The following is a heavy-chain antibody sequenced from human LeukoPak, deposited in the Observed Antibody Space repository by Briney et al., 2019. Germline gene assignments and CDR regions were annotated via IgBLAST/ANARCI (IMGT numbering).Heavy chain of an antibody. J-gene: IGHJ4*02. Sequence: GGSLRLSCAASGFPFNTQDMRWVRQAPGKGLEWVSSIHADGVGTFYADSVRGRFIISRDNSKNTLDLQMDSLRVEDTAVYYCGKGRVSEWGQGTLVTVSS. V-gene: IGHV3-23*01. D-gene: IGHD6-19*01. CDR3: GKGRVSE. CDR1: GFPFNTQD. CDR2: IHADGVGT.